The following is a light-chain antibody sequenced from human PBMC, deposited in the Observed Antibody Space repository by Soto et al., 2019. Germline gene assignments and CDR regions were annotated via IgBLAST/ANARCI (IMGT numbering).Light chain of an antibody. CDR2: GAS. V-gene: IGKV3-15*01. Sequence: EIVMTQSPGTLSVSPGERATLSCRASQSVRTNLAWYQQKPGQAPRLLISGASTRATGIPARFSGGGSGTEFTLTISNLQSEDFAVYYCQQYNNWHLYTFGQGTKLEIK. J-gene: IGKJ2*01. CDR1: QSVRTN. CDR3: QQYNNWHLYT.